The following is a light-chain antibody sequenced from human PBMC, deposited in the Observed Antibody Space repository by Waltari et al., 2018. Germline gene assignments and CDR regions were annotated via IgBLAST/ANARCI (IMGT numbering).Light chain of an antibody. CDR1: SRDVGNYDW. CDR3: TSYTSSHSLV. Sequence: QSALTQPASVSGSPGQSITISCTGTSRDVGNYDWVSWYQQHPGKAPKVVIFDVIYSPSGVSNLFSGSKAGNTASLTISGLQAEDEADYYCTSYTSSHSLVFGTGTKVTVL. J-gene: IGLJ1*01. V-gene: IGLV2-14*03. CDR2: DVI.